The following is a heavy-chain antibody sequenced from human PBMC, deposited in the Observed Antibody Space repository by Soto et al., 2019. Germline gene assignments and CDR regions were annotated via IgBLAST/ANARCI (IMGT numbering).Heavy chain of an antibody. Sequence: QITLKESGPTLAKPTQTLTLTCTFSGFSLTTSGVGVGWIRQPPGKALEWLALIYWDDDKRYSPSLKNRLTITKDTSRNQVVLTLIDLDPVDTATYYCAHKSLVPFGMDVWGQGTTVTVAS. CDR3: AHKSLVPFGMDV. V-gene: IGHV2-5*02. CDR1: GFSLTTSGVG. CDR2: IYWDDDK. D-gene: IGHD3-10*01. J-gene: IGHJ6*02.